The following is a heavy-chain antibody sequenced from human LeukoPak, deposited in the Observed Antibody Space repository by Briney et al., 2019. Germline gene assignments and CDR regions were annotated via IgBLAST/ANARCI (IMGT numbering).Heavy chain of an antibody. V-gene: IGHV3-7*01. D-gene: IGHD2-21*01. Sequence: GXXLRLSCAASGFTFNSIWMSWVRQAPGKGLEWVASISQDESHKYYMDSVKGRFTISRDNAKNSLFLQVNSLRVEDTAVYYCGGEPRSMAYWGQGTLVTVSS. CDR1: GFTFNSIW. J-gene: IGHJ4*02. CDR3: GGEPRSMAY. CDR2: ISQDESHK.